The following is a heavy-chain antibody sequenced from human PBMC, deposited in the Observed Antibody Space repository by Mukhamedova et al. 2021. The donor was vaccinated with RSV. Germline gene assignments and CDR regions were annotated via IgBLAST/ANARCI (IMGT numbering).Heavy chain of an antibody. V-gene: IGHV4-34*01. J-gene: IGHJ5*02. Sequence: GEINHSGSTNYNPSLKSRVTISVDTSKNQFSLKLSSVTAADTAVYYCARGGGYCSSTSCFRPWFDPWGQGTPVTVSS. CDR3: ARGGGYCSSTSCFRPWFDP. D-gene: IGHD2-2*01. CDR2: INHSGST.